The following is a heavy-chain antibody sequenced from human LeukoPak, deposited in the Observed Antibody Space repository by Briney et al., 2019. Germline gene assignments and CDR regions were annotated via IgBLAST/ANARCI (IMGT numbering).Heavy chain of an antibody. J-gene: IGHJ4*02. CDR1: GGSISSGDYY. D-gene: IGHD5-12*01. Sequence: PSETLSLTCTVSGGSISSGDYYWSWIRQPPGKGLEWIGYIYYSGSTYYNPSLKSRVTISVDTSKNQFSLKLSSVTAADTAVYYCARDGLGRGYDDYWGQGTLVTVSS. CDR2: IYYSGST. V-gene: IGHV4-30-4*08. CDR3: ARDGLGRGYDDY.